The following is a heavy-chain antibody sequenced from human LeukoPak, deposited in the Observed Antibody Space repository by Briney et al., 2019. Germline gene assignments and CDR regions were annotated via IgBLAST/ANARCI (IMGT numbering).Heavy chain of an antibody. Sequence: GGSLRLSCAASGFTLRSYDMSLVRQAPGKGLEWVAATSGSGVNSYYADSVRGRFTISRDNSQNTLYLKMDSLRAEDTALYYCAKEYSGYDFDYWGQGTLVTVSS. CDR2: TSGSGVNS. J-gene: IGHJ4*02. CDR1: GFTLRSYD. V-gene: IGHV3-23*01. D-gene: IGHD5-12*01. CDR3: AKEYSGYDFDY.